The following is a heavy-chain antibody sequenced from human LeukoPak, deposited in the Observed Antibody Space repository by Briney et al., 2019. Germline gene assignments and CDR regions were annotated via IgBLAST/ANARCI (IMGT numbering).Heavy chain of an antibody. CDR3: ARVNYYDSSGTDY. CDR2: IYYSGST. Sequence: SGTLSLTCTVSGDSISSYYWSWIRQPPGKGLEWIGYIYYSGSTNYNPSLKSRVTISVDTSKNQFSLRLSSVTAADTAVYYCARVNYYDSSGTDYWGQGTLVTVSS. V-gene: IGHV4-59*01. CDR1: GDSISSYY. D-gene: IGHD3-22*01. J-gene: IGHJ4*02.